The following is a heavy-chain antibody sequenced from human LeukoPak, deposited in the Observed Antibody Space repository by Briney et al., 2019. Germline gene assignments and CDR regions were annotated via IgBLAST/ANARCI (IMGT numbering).Heavy chain of an antibody. D-gene: IGHD2-21*02. J-gene: IGHJ4*02. CDR1: GFTFSDYY. CDR2: ISTTAKTV. CDR3: ARGRGGDTNYLDF. V-gene: IGHV3-11*01. Sequence: AGSLRLSCAASGFTFSDYYMNWIRQAPGKGLEWISYISTTAKTVYYADSVKGRFTISRDNTRNSVFLQMDSLGAEDTAVYYWARGRGGDTNYLDFWGQGTLVTVSS.